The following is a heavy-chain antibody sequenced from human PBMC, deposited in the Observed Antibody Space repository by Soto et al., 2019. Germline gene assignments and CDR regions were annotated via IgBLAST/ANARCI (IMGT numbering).Heavy chain of an antibody. V-gene: IGHV3-23*01. Sequence: VQLLESGGGLVQPGGSLRLSCAASGCTFSSYAMSWVRQAPGKGLEWVSAISGSGGSTYYADSVKGRFTISRDNSKNTLYLQMNSLRAEDTAVYYCAKDSDFCSGGSCYLKYYFDYWGQGTLVTVSS. CDR1: GCTFSSYA. CDR3: AKDSDFCSGGSCYLKYYFDY. D-gene: IGHD2-15*01. CDR2: ISGSGGST. J-gene: IGHJ4*02.